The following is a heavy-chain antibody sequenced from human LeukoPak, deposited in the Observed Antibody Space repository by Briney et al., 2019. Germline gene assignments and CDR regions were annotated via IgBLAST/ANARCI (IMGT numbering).Heavy chain of an antibody. J-gene: IGHJ4*02. Sequence: SVKVSCKASGGTFSSYAISWVRQAPGQGLEWMGGIIPIFGTANYAQKFQGRVTITTDESTSTAYMELSSLRSEDTAVYYCARDVSEYPYPEVTLDYWGQGTLVTVSS. CDR3: ARDVSEYPYPEVTLDY. CDR1: GGTFSSYA. D-gene: IGHD2-15*01. V-gene: IGHV1-69*05. CDR2: IIPIFGTA.